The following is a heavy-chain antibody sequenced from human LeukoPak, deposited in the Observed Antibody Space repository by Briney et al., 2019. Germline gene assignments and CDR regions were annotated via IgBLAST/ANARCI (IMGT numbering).Heavy chain of an antibody. D-gene: IGHD2-15*01. CDR2: ISGSGGST. J-gene: IGHJ4*02. Sequence: GGSLRLSCAASGFTFSSYAMSWVRQAPGKGLEWVSAISGSGGSTYYADSVKGRFTISRDNSKSTLYLQMSSLRAEDTAVYYCAKGRYCSGGSCYPHFDYWGQGTLVTVSS. CDR3: AKGRYCSGGSCYPHFDY. CDR1: GFTFSSYA. V-gene: IGHV3-23*01.